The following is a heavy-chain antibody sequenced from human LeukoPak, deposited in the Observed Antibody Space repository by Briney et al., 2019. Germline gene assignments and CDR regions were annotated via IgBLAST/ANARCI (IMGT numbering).Heavy chain of an antibody. CDR2: INPNSGGT. Sequence: ASVKVSCKASGYTFTGYYMHWVRQAPGQGLEWMGWINPNSGGTNYAQAFQGRVTMTRDTSISTAYMELSRLRSDDTAIYYCAREHRDGYNFDYWGQGTLVTVSS. V-gene: IGHV1-2*02. D-gene: IGHD5-24*01. CDR1: GYTFTGYY. CDR3: AREHRDGYNFDY. J-gene: IGHJ4*02.